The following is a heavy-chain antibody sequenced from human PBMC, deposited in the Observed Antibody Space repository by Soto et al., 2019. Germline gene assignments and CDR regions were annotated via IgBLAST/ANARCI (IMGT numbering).Heavy chain of an antibody. J-gene: IGHJ4*02. CDR1: GFTFSNYW. Sequence: GGSLRLSCAASGFTFSNYWMHWVRQAPGKGLVWVSRINSDGTSTNYADSVKGRFTISRDNAKSKLYLQMNSLRAEDTAVYYCAREYSSSRYFDYWGQGTLVTVSS. CDR3: AREYSSSRYFDY. V-gene: IGHV3-74*01. CDR2: INSDGTST. D-gene: IGHD6-6*01.